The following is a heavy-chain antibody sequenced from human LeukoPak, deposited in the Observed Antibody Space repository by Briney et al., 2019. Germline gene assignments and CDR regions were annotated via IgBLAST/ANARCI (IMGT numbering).Heavy chain of an antibody. CDR1: GYTFTSYG. J-gene: IGHJ4*02. CDR2: ISAYNGNT. V-gene: IGHV1-18*01. CDR3: ARDEVDYYDTSGYLGYYFDQ. Sequence: ASVKVSCKASGYTFTSYGISWVRQAPGQGLEWMAWISAYNGNTNYAQKLQGRVTMTTDTSTSTAYMELRSLRSDDTAVYFCARDEVDYYDTSGYLGYYFDQWGQGTLVTVSS. D-gene: IGHD3-22*01.